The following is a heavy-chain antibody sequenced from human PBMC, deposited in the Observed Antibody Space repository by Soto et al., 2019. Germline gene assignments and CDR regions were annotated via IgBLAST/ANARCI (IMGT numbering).Heavy chain of an antibody. CDR1: GGSISSSSYY. J-gene: IGHJ3*02. D-gene: IGHD4-17*01. CDR2: IYYSGST. CDR3: ARPRGRLPAFDI. Sequence: SETLSLTCTVSGGSISSSSYYWGWIRQPPGKGLEWIGSIYYSGSTYYNPSLKSRVTISVDTSKNQFSLKLGSVTAADTAVYYCARPRGRLPAFDIWGQGTMVTVSS. V-gene: IGHV4-39*01.